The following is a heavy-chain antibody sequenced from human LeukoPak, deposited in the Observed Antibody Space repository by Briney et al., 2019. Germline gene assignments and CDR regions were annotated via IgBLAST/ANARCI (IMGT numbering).Heavy chain of an antibody. CDR2: INHSGST. Sequence: SETLSLTCAVYGGSFSGYYWGWIRQPPGEGLEWTGEINHSGSTNYNPSLKSRVTISVDTSKNQFSLKLSSVTAADTAVYYCARDSGWLGSYYYGMDVWGQGTTVTVSS. CDR1: GGSFSGYY. J-gene: IGHJ6*02. CDR3: ARDSGWLGSYYYGMDV. D-gene: IGHD6-19*01. V-gene: IGHV4-34*01.